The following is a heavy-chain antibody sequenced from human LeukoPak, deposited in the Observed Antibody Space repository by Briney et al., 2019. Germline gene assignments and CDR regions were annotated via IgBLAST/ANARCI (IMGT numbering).Heavy chain of an antibody. CDR1: GFTFSSYA. J-gene: IGHJ4*02. CDR3: AKTKVPNYYGSGSYVDH. D-gene: IGHD3-10*01. Sequence: GGFLRLSCAASGFTFSSYAVSWVRQAPGKGLEWLSAISATGGSTYYADSVKGRFTISRDNSKNTLYLQMNSLRAEDTAVYYCAKTKVPNYYGSGSYVDHWGQGTLVTVSS. V-gene: IGHV3-23*01. CDR2: ISATGGST.